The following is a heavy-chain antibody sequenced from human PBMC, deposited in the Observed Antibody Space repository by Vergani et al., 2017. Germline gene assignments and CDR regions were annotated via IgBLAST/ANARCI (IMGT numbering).Heavy chain of an antibody. CDR2: IWYDGSNK. J-gene: IGHJ4*02. D-gene: IGHD4-17*01. V-gene: IGHV3-33*01. Sequence: QVQLVESGGGVVQPGRSLRLSCAASGFTFSSYGMHWVRQAPGKGLEWVAVIWYDGSNKYYADSLKGRFTISRDNSKNTLYLQMNSLRAEDTAVYYCARDRGPDYGDYGWFDYWGQGTLVTVSS. CDR1: GFTFSSYG. CDR3: ARDRGPDYGDYGWFDY.